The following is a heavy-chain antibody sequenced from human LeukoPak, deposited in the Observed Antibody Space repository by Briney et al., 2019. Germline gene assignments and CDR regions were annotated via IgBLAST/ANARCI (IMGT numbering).Heavy chain of an antibody. CDR3: ARGVTARGFYYYMDI. CDR1: GYSFTAYY. Sequence: ASVKVSCKASGYSFTAYYIHWVRQAPGHGLEWMGCINPNSGGTNYAQKFQGRVTMTRDTSINTVYMELSRLRSDDTAVYYCARGVTARGFYYYMDIWGNGTTVTISS. CDR2: INPNSGGT. V-gene: IGHV1-2*02. J-gene: IGHJ6*03. D-gene: IGHD2-21*02.